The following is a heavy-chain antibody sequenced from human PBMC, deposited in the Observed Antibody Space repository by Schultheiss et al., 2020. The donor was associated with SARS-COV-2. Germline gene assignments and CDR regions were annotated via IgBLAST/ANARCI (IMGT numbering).Heavy chain of an antibody. CDR2: IYYSGST. Sequence: LRLSCTVSGGSISSGDYYWSWIRQPPGKGLEWIGYIYYSGSTYYNPSLKSRVTISVDTSKNQFSLKLSSVTAADTAVYYCATQHCSGGSCYQRHFDYWGQGTLVTVSS. D-gene: IGHD2-15*01. CDR1: GGSISSGDYY. V-gene: IGHV4-30-4*01. CDR3: ATQHCSGGSCYQRHFDY. J-gene: IGHJ4*02.